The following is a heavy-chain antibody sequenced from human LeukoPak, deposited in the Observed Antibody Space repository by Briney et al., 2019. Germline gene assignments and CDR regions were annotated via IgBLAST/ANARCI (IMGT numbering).Heavy chain of an antibody. D-gene: IGHD5-12*01. CDR3: ARGPSGYVFFDY. CDR1: EFSVGSNY. Sequence: PGGSLRLSCAASEFSVGSNYMTWVRQAPGKGLEWVSLIYSGGSTYYADSVKGRFTISRDNSKNTLYLQMNSLRAEDTAVYYCARGPSGYVFFDYWGQGTLVTVSS. J-gene: IGHJ4*02. V-gene: IGHV3-66*01. CDR2: IYSGGST.